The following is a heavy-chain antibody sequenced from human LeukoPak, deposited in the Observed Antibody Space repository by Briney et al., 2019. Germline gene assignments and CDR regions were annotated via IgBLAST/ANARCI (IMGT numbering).Heavy chain of an antibody. CDR2: INPNSGGT. D-gene: IGHD6-13*01. CDR3: ARDGGSSSWYNFFDWFDP. CDR1: GYTFTGYY. V-gene: IGHV1-2*02. Sequence: ASVKVSCKASGYTFTGYYMHWVRQAPGQGLEWMGWINPNSGGTNYAQKFQGRVTMTRDTSISTAYMELSRLRSDDTAVYYCARDGGSSSWYNFFDWFDPWGQGTLVTVSS. J-gene: IGHJ5*02.